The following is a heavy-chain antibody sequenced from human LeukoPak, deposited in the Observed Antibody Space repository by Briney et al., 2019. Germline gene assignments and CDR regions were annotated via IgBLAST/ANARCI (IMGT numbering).Heavy chain of an antibody. Sequence: GASVKVSCKASGYTFTSYDINWVRQATGQGLEWMGWMSPNSGNTGYAQKFQGRVTMTRNTSISTAYMELSSLRSEDTAVYYCARDSTVTTAVPDWFDPWGQGTLVTVSS. CDR2: MSPNSGNT. CDR1: GYTFTSYD. CDR3: ARDSTVTTAVPDWFDP. D-gene: IGHD4-17*01. V-gene: IGHV1-8*01. J-gene: IGHJ5*02.